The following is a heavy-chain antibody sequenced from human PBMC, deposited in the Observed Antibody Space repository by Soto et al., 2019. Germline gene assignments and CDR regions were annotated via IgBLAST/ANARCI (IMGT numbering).Heavy chain of an antibody. CDR2: MNPNSGNT. D-gene: IGHD3-22*01. V-gene: IGHV1-8*01. CDR3: ARAVHYYYDSSGYYYGVFYFDY. J-gene: IGHJ4*02. Sequence: QVQLVQSGVEVKKPGASVKVSCKASGYTFTSYDINWVRQATGQGLEWMGWMNPNSGNTGYAQKFQGRVTMTRNTSISTAYMELSSLRSEDTAVYYCARAVHYYYDSSGYYYGVFYFDYWGQGTLVTVSS. CDR1: GYTFTSYD.